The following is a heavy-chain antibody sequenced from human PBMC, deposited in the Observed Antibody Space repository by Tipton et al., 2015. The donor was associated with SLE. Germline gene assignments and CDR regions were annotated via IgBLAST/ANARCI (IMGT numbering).Heavy chain of an antibody. V-gene: IGHV4-34*01. J-gene: IGHJ6*02. CDR1: GGSFSGYY. D-gene: IGHD3-10*01. Sequence: TLSLTCAVYGGSFSGYYWSWIRQPPGKGLEWIGEINHSGSTNYNPSLKGRVTISVDTSKNQFSLKLSSVTAADTAVYYCADRESAGEYYGMDVWGQGTTVTVSS. CDR3: ADRESAGEYYGMDV. CDR2: INHSGST.